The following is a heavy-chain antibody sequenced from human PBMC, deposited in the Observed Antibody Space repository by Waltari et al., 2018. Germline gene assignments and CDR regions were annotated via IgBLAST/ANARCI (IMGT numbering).Heavy chain of an antibody. CDR2: SSTVNANR. CDR3: ARDSGNEFWSEYYGMDV. V-gene: IGHV1-18*01. D-gene: IGHD3-3*01. J-gene: IGHJ6*02. Sequence: QVQLVQSGPEVKKPGASVKVSCKTLGFSLRSYGICWGRQAPGKGLEWLGWSSTVNANRKDAQKTQDRVTMTADPCTNTACMGLKTLTSDDTSVYYCARDSGNEFWSEYYGMDVWGQGTTVTVSS. CDR1: GFSLRSYG.